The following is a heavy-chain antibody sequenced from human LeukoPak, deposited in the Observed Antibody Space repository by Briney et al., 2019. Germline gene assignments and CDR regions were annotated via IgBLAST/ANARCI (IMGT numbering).Heavy chain of an antibody. Sequence: GGSLRLSCAASGFTFSSYWMSWVRQAPGKGLEWVSSISSSSSYIYYADSVKGRFTISRDNAKNSLYPQMNSLRAEDTAVYYCARGHVVGGDYWGQGTLVTVSS. CDR1: GFTFSSYW. D-gene: IGHD1-26*01. CDR3: ARGHVVGGDY. J-gene: IGHJ4*02. CDR2: ISSSSSYI. V-gene: IGHV3-21*01.